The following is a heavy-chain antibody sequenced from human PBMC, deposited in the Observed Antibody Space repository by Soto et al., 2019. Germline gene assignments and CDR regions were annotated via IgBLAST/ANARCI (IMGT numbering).Heavy chain of an antibody. V-gene: IGHV1-69*12. D-gene: IGHD5-12*01. J-gene: IGHJ4*02. CDR2: IIPIFGTA. CDR3: ARAPHSGYPWRLDY. CDR1: GGTFSSYA. Sequence: QVQLVQSGAEVKKPGSSVKVSCKASGGTFSSYAISWVRQAPGQGLEWMGGIIPIFGTANYAQKFQGRVTITADESAGTDYMALSSLRSEDTAVYYCARAPHSGYPWRLDYWGQGTLVTVSS.